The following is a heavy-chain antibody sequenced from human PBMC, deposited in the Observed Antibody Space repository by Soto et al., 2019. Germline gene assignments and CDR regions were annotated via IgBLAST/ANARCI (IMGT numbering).Heavy chain of an antibody. CDR1: GFTFDDYA. J-gene: IGHJ4*02. D-gene: IGHD6-13*01. Sequence: EVQLVESGGGLVQPGRSLRLSCEASGFTFDDYAMHWVRQAPGKGLEWVSYITWNSVYTGYADSVKGRFTISRDNANNSLYLQMNSLKPEDTAFYYCAKALYGSSSSPIDFWGQGTLVTVSS. CDR3: AKALYGSSSSPIDF. V-gene: IGHV3-9*01. CDR2: ITWNSVYT.